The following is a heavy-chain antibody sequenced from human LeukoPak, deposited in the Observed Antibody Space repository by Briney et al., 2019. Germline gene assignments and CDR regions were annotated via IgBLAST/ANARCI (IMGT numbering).Heavy chain of an antibody. Sequence: SQTLSLTCAISGDSVSSNSAAWNWIRQSPSRGLEWLGRTYYRSKWYNDYAVSVKSRITINPDTSKNQFSLQLNFVTPEDTAVYYCAREPANCSGGSCYWEFDPWGQGTLVTVSS. D-gene: IGHD2-15*01. CDR2: TYYRSKWYN. J-gene: IGHJ5*02. V-gene: IGHV6-1*01. CDR3: AREPANCSGGSCYWEFDP. CDR1: GDSVSSNSAA.